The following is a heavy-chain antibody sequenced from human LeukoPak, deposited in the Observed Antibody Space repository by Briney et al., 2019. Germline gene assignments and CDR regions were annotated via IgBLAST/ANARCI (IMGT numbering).Heavy chain of an antibody. J-gene: IGHJ4*02. V-gene: IGHV3-64D*06. D-gene: IGHD6-19*01. CDR1: GFTFSSYA. CDR3: EIGIVGAAFDY. Sequence: QAGGSLRLSWSASGFTFSSYAMRWVRQAPGEGMEYVSAISGDGGSTYYADSVKGRFTISRDNSKNTLYLKMSSLRAEDTAVYYCEIGIVGAAFDYWGQGTLVTVSS. CDR2: ISGDGGST.